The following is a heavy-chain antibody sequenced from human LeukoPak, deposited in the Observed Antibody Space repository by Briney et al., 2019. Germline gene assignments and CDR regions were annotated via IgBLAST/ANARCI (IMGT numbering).Heavy chain of an antibody. Sequence: GGSLRLSCAASGFTFSSYSINWVRQAPGKGLEWVSSFSSGSSYIYFADSMKGRFTISRDNTQNLVYLQMNSLKAEDTAVYFCARAAAAADIPYYLDFWGQGTLVTVSS. J-gene: IGHJ4*02. V-gene: IGHV3-21*06. CDR3: ARAAAAADIPYYLDF. CDR1: GFTFSSYS. CDR2: FSSGSSYI. D-gene: IGHD6-25*01.